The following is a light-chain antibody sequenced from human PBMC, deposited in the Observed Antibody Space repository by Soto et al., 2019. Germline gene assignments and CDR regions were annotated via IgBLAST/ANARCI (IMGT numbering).Light chain of an antibody. CDR3: QVWDSNSNHPV. J-gene: IGLJ3*02. V-gene: IGLV3-21*02. Sequence: SYELTQPPSVSVAPGQTARITCGGNNIGSKSVHWYQRRPGQAPVLVVYDDSDRPSGIPGRFSGSNSENTATLTIARVEAGDEADYCCQVWDSNSNHPVFGGGTKLTVL. CDR2: DDS. CDR1: NIGSKS.